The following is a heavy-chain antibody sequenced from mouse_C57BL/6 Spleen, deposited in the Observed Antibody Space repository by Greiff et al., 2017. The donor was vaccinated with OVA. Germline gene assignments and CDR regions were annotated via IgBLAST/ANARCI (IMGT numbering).Heavy chain of an antibody. CDR1: GYTFTSYW. Sequence: VQLQQPGAELVMPGASVKLSCKASGYTFTSYWMHWVKQRPGQGLEWIGEIDPSDSYTNYNQQFKGKSTLTVDKSSSTAYMQLSSLTSEDSAVYYCAFYGYDVPYFDVWGTGTTVTVSS. CDR3: AFYGYDVPYFDV. V-gene: IGHV1-69*01. D-gene: IGHD2-2*01. CDR2: IDPSDSYT. J-gene: IGHJ1*03.